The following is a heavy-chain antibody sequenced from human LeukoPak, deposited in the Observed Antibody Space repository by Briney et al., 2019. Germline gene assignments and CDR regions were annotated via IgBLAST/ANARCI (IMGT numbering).Heavy chain of an antibody. CDR3: ARDSSVGY. CDR1: GFTFSSYS. CDR2: ISSSSGYI. Sequence: GGSLRLSCAASGFTFSSYSMNWVRQAPGKGLEWVSSISSSSGYIYYADSVKGRFTISRDNAKNSLYLQMNSLRAEDTAVYYCARDSSVGYWGQGTLVTVSS. D-gene: IGHD1-26*01. J-gene: IGHJ4*02. V-gene: IGHV3-21*01.